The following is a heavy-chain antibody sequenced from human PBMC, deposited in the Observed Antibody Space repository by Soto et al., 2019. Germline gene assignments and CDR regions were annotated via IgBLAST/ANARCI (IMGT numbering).Heavy chain of an antibody. CDR1: GFSVCSKY. D-gene: IGHD3-22*01. J-gene: IGHJ4*02. CDR2: IYAGSIT. V-gene: IGHV3-53*01. CDR3: ARIPYDNSGTIFDY. Sequence: PGGSMGLACAVSGFSVCSKYMSWVRQDAGKGLEWVAVIYAGSITFYADSVKGRFTISRDDSKNSLYLQMSSLRVEDTAVYYCARIPYDNSGTIFDYWGQGTQVTVSS.